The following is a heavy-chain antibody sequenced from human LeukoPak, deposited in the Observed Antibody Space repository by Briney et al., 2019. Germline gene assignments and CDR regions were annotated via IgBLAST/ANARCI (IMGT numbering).Heavy chain of an antibody. V-gene: IGHV4-4*02. CDR1: GGSISSSNW. Sequence: SETLSLTCAVSGGSISSSNWWSWVRQPPGKGLEWIGEIYHSGSTNYNPSLKSRVTISVDKSKNQFSLKLSSVTAADTAVYYCARDAYYYDSSGYYYYGMDVWGQGTTVTVSS. CDR3: ARDAYYYDSSGYYYYGMDV. CDR2: IYHSGST. D-gene: IGHD3-22*01. J-gene: IGHJ6*02.